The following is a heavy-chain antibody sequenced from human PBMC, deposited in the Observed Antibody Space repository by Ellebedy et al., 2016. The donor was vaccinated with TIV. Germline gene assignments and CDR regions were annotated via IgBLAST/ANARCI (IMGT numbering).Heavy chain of an antibody. V-gene: IGHV1-18*04. D-gene: IGHD5-12*01. CDR1: GFTFTSFG. CDR2: ISAYTGNT. Sequence: ASVKVSCRASGFTFTSFGICWVRQAPGQGPEWMGWISAYTGNTDYAHKFQGRVTMTTDTATSTAYMELRSLRSDDTAVYYCTRDMVQGMVARYLWFDYWGQGTLVTVSS. J-gene: IGHJ4*02. CDR3: TRDMVQGMVARYLWFDY.